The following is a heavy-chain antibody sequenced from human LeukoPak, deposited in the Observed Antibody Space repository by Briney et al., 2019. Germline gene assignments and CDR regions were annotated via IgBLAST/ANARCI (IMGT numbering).Heavy chain of an antibody. V-gene: IGHV3-7*01. Sequence: GGSLRLSCAASGLIVSNYWMSWVRQAPGKGLEWVANIKQDGSEKYYVDSVKGRFTISRDNVKNSQYLQMNSLRAEDTAVYYCANVFYYGMEVWGQGTTVTVSS. CDR2: IKQDGSEK. D-gene: IGHD5/OR15-5a*01. CDR1: GLIVSNYW. CDR3: ANVFYYGMEV. J-gene: IGHJ6*02.